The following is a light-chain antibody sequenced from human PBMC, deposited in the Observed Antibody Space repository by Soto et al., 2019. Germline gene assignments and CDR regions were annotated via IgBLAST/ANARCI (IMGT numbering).Light chain of an antibody. V-gene: IGLV1-40*01. J-gene: IGLJ1*01. CDR1: SSNIGAGYD. CDR3: QSYDSSLYV. CDR2: GNS. Sequence: QSVLTQPPSVSGAPGQRVTISCTGSSSNIGAGYDVHWYQRLPGTAPKLLIYGNSNRPSGVPDRFSGSKSGTSAPLAITGLQAEDEADYYCQSYDSSLYVFGTGTKVTVL.